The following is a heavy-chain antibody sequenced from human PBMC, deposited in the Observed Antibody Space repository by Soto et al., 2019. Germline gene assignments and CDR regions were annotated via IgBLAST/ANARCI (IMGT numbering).Heavy chain of an antibody. CDR3: AREVARFGELLYVNWFDP. CDR2: IYYSGST. J-gene: IGHJ5*02. D-gene: IGHD3-10*01. CDR1: GGSISRGGYY. Sequence: QVQLQESGPGLVKPSQTLSLTCTVSGGSISRGGYYWSWIRQHPGKGLEWIGYIYYSGSTYYNPSLKSRVTRSVDTSKNQFSLKLSSVTAADTAVYYCAREVARFGELLYVNWFDPWGQGTLVTVSS. V-gene: IGHV4-31*03.